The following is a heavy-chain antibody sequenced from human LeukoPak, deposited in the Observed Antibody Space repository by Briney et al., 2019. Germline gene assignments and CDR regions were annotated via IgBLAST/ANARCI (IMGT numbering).Heavy chain of an antibody. CDR1: GFTFSSYG. V-gene: IGHV3-7*01. CDR3: ANGGNLDY. CDR2: INQDGSQT. Sequence: GGSLRLSCAASGFTFSSYGMNWVRQAPGKGLEWVANINQDGSQTSYVDSVRGRFTISRDNAKNSLWLQMNSLRAEDTAVYYCANGGNLDYWGQGTLVTVSS. J-gene: IGHJ4*02.